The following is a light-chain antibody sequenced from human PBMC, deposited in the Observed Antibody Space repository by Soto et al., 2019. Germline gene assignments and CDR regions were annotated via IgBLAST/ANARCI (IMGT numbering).Light chain of an antibody. CDR1: QSVSSN. CDR3: QQYNNWPPIT. CDR2: GAS. J-gene: IGKJ5*01. V-gene: IGKV3-15*01. Sequence: EIVMTQSPATLSVSPGERATLSCSTSQSVSSNLAWYQERPGQAPRLLIYGASTRATGIPARFSGSGSGTEFTLIISSLQSEDFAVYYCQQYNNWPPITFGQGTRLEIK.